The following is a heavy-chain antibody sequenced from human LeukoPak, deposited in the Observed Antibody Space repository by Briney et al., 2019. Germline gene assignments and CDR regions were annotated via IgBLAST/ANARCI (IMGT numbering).Heavy chain of an antibody. Sequence: GSLRLSCASSGFTFTSYAVSWVRQAPGKGLEWVSTISYSGGTTYHTDSVKGRFTISRDISKNTVYLQMNSLKAEDTAVYYCAKDSGIAARYDAFDIWGQGTMVTVSS. D-gene: IGHD6-6*01. CDR2: ISYSGGTT. J-gene: IGHJ3*02. CDR1: GFTFTSYA. V-gene: IGHV3-23*01. CDR3: AKDSGIAARYDAFDI.